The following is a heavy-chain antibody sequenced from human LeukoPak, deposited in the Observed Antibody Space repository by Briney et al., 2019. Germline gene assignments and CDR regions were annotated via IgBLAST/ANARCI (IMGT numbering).Heavy chain of an antibody. D-gene: IGHD3-10*01. V-gene: IGHV3-9*01. CDR3: AKGQYYYGSGSSQHFDY. CDR1: GFTFDDYA. J-gene: IGHJ4*02. CDR2: ISGNSGSI. Sequence: GGSLRLSCAASGFTFDDYAMHWVRQAPGKGLEWVSGISGNSGSIGYADSVKGRFTISRDNAKNSLYLQMNSLRAEDTALYYCAKGQYYYGSGSSQHFDYWGQGTLVTVSS.